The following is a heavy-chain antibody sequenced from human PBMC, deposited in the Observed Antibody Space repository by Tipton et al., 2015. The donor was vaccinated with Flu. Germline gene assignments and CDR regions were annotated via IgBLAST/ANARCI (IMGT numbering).Heavy chain of an antibody. J-gene: IGHJ5*01. V-gene: IGHV4-38-2*01. CDR2: VHESGSG. D-gene: IGHD3-16*01. Sequence: LSCAASGFTFSIYAMSWVRQAPGKGLEWIGNVHESGSGYYNPSLRSRVTIAVDRPKNEFSLRLTSVTAADTAVYHCARRDYSNYVSEPRNWFDSWGQGTLVTVSS. CDR1: GFTFSIYA. CDR3: ARRDYSNYVSEPRNWFDS.